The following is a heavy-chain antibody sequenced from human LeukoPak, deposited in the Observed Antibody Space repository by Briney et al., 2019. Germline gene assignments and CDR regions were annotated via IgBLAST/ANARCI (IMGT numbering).Heavy chain of an antibody. Sequence: GRSLRLSCAASGFTFSSYGMHWVRQAPGKGLEWVAVISYDGSNKYYADSVKGRFTISRDNSKNTLYLQMSSLRAEDTAVYYCAKEGGKTSYYYYYYGMDVWGQGTTVTVSS. CDR3: AKEGGKTSYYYYYYGMDV. D-gene: IGHD1-26*01. J-gene: IGHJ6*02. CDR2: ISYDGSNK. CDR1: GFTFSSYG. V-gene: IGHV3-30*18.